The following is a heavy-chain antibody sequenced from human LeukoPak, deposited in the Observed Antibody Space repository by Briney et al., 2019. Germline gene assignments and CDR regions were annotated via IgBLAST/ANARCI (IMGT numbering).Heavy chain of an antibody. CDR3: ARDYYDSSGYYDY. J-gene: IGHJ4*02. CDR1: GGSVSSGGYY. Sequence: PSETLSLTCTVSGGSVSSGGYYWSWIRQPPGKGLEWIGYVYYSGNTNYNPSLKSRVTISVDTSKNQFPLKLSSVTAAGTAVYYCARDYYDSSGYYDYWGQGALVTVSS. CDR2: VYYSGNT. V-gene: IGHV4-61*08. D-gene: IGHD3-22*01.